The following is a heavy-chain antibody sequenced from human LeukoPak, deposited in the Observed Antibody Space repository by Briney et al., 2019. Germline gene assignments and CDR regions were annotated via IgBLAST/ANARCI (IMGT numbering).Heavy chain of an antibody. CDR1: GGSFSGYY. Sequence: SETLSLTCAVYGGSFSGYYWSWIRQPPGKGLEWIGEINHSGSTNYNPSLKSRVTISVDTSKNQFSLKLSSVTAADTAVYYCARGFGSCSGGSCYRYYYYMDVWGKGTTVTVSS. J-gene: IGHJ6*03. D-gene: IGHD2-15*01. CDR3: ARGFGSCSGGSCYRYYYYMDV. V-gene: IGHV4-34*01. CDR2: INHSGST.